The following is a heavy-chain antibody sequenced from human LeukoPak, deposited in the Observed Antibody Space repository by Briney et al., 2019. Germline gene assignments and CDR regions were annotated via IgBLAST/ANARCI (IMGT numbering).Heavy chain of an antibody. CDR2: ISGSGGST. CDR1: GFTFSSYA. J-gene: IGHJ4*02. CDR3: AKEGGYYDSSGYYFEGYYFDY. Sequence: GGSLRLSCAASGFTFSSYAMSWVRQAPGKGLEWVSAISGSGGSTYYADSVKGRFTISRDNSKNTLYLQMNSLRAEDTAVYYCAKEGGYYDSSGYYFEGYYFDYWGQGTLVTVSS. V-gene: IGHV3-23*01. D-gene: IGHD3-22*01.